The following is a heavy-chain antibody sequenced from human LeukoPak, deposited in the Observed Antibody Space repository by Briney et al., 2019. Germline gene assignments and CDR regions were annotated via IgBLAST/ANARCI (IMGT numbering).Heavy chain of an antibody. D-gene: IGHD6-13*01. CDR2: IYYDGST. J-gene: IGHJ4*02. CDR3: ARQTKSRIAAAEATY. Sequence: PSETLSLTCTVSGGSISSTSYYWGWLRQPPGTGLEWLGSIYYDGSTYYNPSLKSRVTIFVDTSMNHFSLTLSSVTAADTAVYYCARQTKSRIAAAEATYWGQGTLVTVSS. CDR1: GGSISSTSYY. V-gene: IGHV4-39*01.